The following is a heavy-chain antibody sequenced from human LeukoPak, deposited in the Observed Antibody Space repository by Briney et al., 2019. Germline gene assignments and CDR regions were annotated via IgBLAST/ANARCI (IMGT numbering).Heavy chain of an antibody. D-gene: IGHD1-26*01. V-gene: IGHV3-7*02. CDR3: AGGLYSGSFDP. CDR1: GFTFSYYR. Sequence: GGSLRLSCAASGFTFSYYRMNWVRQAPGKGLEWVANIKQDGNEKYYVDSVKGRFTISRDNAKNSLSLQMNNLRAEDTAVYFCAGGLYSGSFDPWGQGTLVTVSS. CDR2: IKQDGNEK. J-gene: IGHJ5*02.